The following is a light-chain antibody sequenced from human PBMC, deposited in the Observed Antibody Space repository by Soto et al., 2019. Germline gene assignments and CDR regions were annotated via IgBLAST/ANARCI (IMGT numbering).Light chain of an antibody. CDR2: EGS. CDR3: CSYAGTPWV. Sequence: QSALTQPASVSGSPGQSITISCTGTSSDVGSYNLVSWYQQHPGKAPKLMIYEGSKRPSGVSNRFSGSKSGNTASLTISGLQAGDEADYYCCSYAGTPWVFGGGTKLTVL. CDR1: SSDVGSYNL. J-gene: IGLJ3*02. V-gene: IGLV2-23*01.